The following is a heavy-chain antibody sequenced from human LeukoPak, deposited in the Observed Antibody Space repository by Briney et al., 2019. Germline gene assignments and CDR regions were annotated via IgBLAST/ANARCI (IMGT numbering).Heavy chain of an antibody. CDR3: ARHLTGERAFDI. V-gene: IGHV4-34*01. Sequence: PSETLSLTCAVYGGSFNGYYWRWIRQPPGKGLEWIGEVNHSGRANCNPSLKSRATITADTSKNQFSLKVTSVTAADAATYYCARHLTGERAFDIWGQGTLVTVSS. J-gene: IGHJ3*02. CDR2: VNHSGRA. D-gene: IGHD7-27*01. CDR1: GGSFNGYY.